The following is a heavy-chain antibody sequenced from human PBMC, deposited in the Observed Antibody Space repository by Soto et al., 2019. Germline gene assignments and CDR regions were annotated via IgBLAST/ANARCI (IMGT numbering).Heavy chain of an antibody. CDR2: AYYTGNT. CDR3: ARLTNWSDRRALDF. V-gene: IGHV4-59*01. J-gene: IGHJ4*02. Sequence: QVQLQESGPGLVKPSETLSLTCTVSGVSIDSYYWAWIRQPPGKGLEWIGYAYYTGNTNYNPSLKRRVSVSLDMSKNQFSLELASAAAEDTAVYYCARLTNWSDRRALDFWGQGTLVTVSS. CDR1: GVSIDSYY. D-gene: IGHD3-3*01.